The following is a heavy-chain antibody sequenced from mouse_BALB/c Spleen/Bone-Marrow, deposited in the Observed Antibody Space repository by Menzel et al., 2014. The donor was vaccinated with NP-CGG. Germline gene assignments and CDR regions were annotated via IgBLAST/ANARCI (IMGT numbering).Heavy chain of an antibody. J-gene: IGHJ2*01. V-gene: IGHV14-3*02. CDR2: IDPANGNT. CDR3: ARYRLGTYFDY. Sequence: EVKLVESGAELVKPGASVKLSCTVSGFNIKDTYMHWVKQRPEQGLEWIGRIDPANGNTKYDPKFQGKATITADTSSNTAYLQLSSLTSEDTAVYYCARYRLGTYFDYWGQGTTLTVSS. D-gene: IGHD2-14*01. CDR1: GFNIKDTY.